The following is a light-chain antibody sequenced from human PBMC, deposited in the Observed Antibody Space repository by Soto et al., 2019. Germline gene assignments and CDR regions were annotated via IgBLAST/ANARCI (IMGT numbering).Light chain of an antibody. CDR3: QTWGTGIWV. CDR1: SGHSNYA. V-gene: IGLV4-69*01. Sequence: QPVLTQSPSASASLGASVKLTCTLSSGHSNYAIAWHQQLPEKGPRYLMKVNSDGSHIKGDGIPDRFSGSSSGAERYLTISSLQSEDEADYYCQTWGTGIWVFGGGTKVTVL. CDR2: VNSDGSH. J-gene: IGLJ3*02.